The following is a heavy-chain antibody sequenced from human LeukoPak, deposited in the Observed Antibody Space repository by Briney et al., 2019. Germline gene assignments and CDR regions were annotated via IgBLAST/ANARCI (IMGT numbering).Heavy chain of an antibody. CDR3: AKTEWGIAARPGPRFDY. V-gene: IGHV3-23*01. D-gene: IGHD6-6*01. CDR1: GFTFSSYA. Sequence: PGGSLRLSCAASGFTFSSYAMSWVRQAPGKGLEWVSAISGSGGSTYYADSVKGRFTISRDNSKNTLYLQMNSLRAEDTAVYYCAKTEWGIAARPGPRFDYWGQGTLVTVSS. CDR2: ISGSGGST. J-gene: IGHJ4*02.